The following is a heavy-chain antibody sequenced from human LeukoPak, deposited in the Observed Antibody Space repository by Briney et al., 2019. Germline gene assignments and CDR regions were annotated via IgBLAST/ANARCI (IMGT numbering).Heavy chain of an antibody. Sequence: GGSLRLSCAASGFTFSSYAMHWVRQAPGKGLEWVAVISYDGSNKYYADSVKGRFTISRDNSKNTLYLQMNSLRAEDTAVYYCASAPYYDSSGYPTDYWGQGTLVTVSS. D-gene: IGHD3-22*01. J-gene: IGHJ4*02. CDR3: ASAPYYDSSGYPTDY. CDR1: GFTFSSYA. V-gene: IGHV3-30-3*01. CDR2: ISYDGSNK.